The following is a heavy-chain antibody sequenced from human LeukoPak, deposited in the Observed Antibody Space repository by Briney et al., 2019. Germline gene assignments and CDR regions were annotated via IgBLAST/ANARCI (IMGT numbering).Heavy chain of an antibody. CDR3: ARPRGRYYYDSSGYYSGDAFDI. D-gene: IGHD3-22*01. CDR1: GFTVSSNY. Sequence: GGSLRLSCAASGFTVSSNYMSWVRQAPGKGLEWVSVIYSGGSTYYADSVKGRFTISRDNSKNTLYLQMNSLRAEDTAVYYCARPRGRYYYDSSGYYSGDAFDIWGQGTMVTVSS. J-gene: IGHJ3*02. V-gene: IGHV3-66*04. CDR2: IYSGGST.